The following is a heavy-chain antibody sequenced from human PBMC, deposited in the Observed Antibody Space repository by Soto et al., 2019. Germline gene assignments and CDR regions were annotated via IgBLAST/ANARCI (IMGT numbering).Heavy chain of an antibody. J-gene: IGHJ4*02. V-gene: IGHV3-48*03. D-gene: IGHD6-6*01. Sequence: PGGSLRLSCAASGFTFSSYEMNWVRQAPGKGLEWVSYISSSGSTIYYADSVKGRFTISRDNAKNSLYLQMNSLRAEDTAVYYCARLGIAARGRHGDDYWGQGTLVTVSS. CDR1: GFTFSSYE. CDR2: ISSSGSTI. CDR3: ARLGIAARGRHGDDY.